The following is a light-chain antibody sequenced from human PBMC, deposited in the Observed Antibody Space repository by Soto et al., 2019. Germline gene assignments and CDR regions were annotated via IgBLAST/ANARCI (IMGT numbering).Light chain of an antibody. V-gene: IGKV1-39*01. CDR3: QQNFNFPRT. CDR2: AAT. Sequence: DIQFTHSPSSLSASVGDRVTITCRSSQTIETYLNWYQHTPGTAPKVLIYAATYLQNGVPSRFSGTGSGADFTLTISSLQPEDFATYYCQQNFNFPRTLGQGTKVDIK. J-gene: IGKJ1*01. CDR1: QTIETY.